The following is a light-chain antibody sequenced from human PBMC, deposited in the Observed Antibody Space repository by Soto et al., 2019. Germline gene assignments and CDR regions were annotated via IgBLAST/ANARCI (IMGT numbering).Light chain of an antibody. CDR1: QSVSSK. J-gene: IGKJ1*01. CDR3: QQYNNWPWT. CDR2: RAS. Sequence: EIVVTQSPATLSVSPGGRYTLSCMASQSVSSKLAWYQQKPGQAPMLLIYRASTRATGVPARFSGSGSGTEFTLTISSLPSEDFAVYYCQQYNNWPWTFGQGTKVDIK. V-gene: IGKV3-15*01.